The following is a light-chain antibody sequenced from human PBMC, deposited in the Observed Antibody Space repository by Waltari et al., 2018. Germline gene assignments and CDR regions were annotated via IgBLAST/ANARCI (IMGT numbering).Light chain of an antibody. V-gene: IGKV3-20*01. Sequence: EIVLTQSPGTLSLSPGARATLSCRASQSVSSSYLAWYQQKPGQAPRLLIYGASSRATGIPDRVSGSGSGTDFTLTISRLEPEDFAVYYCQQYGSSPPKVTFGGGTKVEIK. J-gene: IGKJ4*01. CDR3: QQYGSSPPKVT. CDR2: GAS. CDR1: QSVSSSY.